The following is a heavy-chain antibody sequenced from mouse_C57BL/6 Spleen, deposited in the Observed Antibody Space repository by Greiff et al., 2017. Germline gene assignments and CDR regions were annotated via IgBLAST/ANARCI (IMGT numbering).Heavy chain of an antibody. Sequence: VQLQQSGPELVKPGASVKLSCKASGYTFTDYYMHWVKQSHGKSLEWIGYINPNDGGTSYNPKFKGKATLTVNKSSSPAYMELRSLTSEDTAVYYCAREGDYFDYWGQGTTLTVSS. J-gene: IGHJ2*01. CDR3: AREGDYFDY. CDR1: GYTFTDYY. CDR2: INPNDGGT. V-gene: IGHV1-22*01.